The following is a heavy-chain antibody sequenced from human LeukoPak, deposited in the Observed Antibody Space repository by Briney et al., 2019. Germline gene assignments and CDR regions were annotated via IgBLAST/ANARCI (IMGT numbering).Heavy chain of an antibody. Sequence: GGSLRLSCAASGFTVSSNYMSWVRQAPGKGLEWVSVIYSGGSTYYADSVKGRFTISRDNSKNTPYLQMNSLRAEDTAVYYCARRDPGSYSDYWGQGTLVTVSS. CDR1: GFTVSSNY. CDR2: IYSGGST. J-gene: IGHJ4*02. D-gene: IGHD1-26*01. V-gene: IGHV3-53*01. CDR3: ARRDPGSYSDY.